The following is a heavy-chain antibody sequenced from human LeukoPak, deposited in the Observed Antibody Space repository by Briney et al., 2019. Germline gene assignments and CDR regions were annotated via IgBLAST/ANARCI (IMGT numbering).Heavy chain of an antibody. CDR3: ARGSAGWFDP. Sequence: PSETLSLTCTVSGGSINNYYWSWIRQPPGKGLEWIGYIYSSGSTNYNPSLKSRVTISVDTSKNQFSLKLSSVTAADTAVYYCARGSAGWFDPWGQGTLVTVSS. CDR1: GGSINNYY. J-gene: IGHJ5*02. V-gene: IGHV4-59*08. CDR2: IYSSGST.